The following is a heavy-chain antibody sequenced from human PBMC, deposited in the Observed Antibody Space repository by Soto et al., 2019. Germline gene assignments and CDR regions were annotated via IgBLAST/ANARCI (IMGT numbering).Heavy chain of an antibody. J-gene: IGHJ5*02. V-gene: IGHV5-10-1*01. CDR1: GYSFNSYW. Sequence: PGESLKISCKGSGYSFNSYWISWVRQMPGKGLEWMGRIDPSDSYTNYSPSFQGHVTISADKSISTAYLQWSSLKASDTAMYYCARHRRYYYGSGSQGGWFDPWGQGTLVTVSS. CDR2: IDPSDSYT. D-gene: IGHD3-10*01. CDR3: ARHRRYYYGSGSQGGWFDP.